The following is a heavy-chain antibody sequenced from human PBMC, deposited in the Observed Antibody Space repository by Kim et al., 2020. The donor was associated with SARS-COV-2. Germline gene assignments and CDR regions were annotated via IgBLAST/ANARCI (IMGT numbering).Heavy chain of an antibody. V-gene: IGHV3-30*03. Sequence: GGSLRLSCAASGFTFSSYGMHWVRQAPGKGLEWVAVISYDGSNKYYADSVKGRFTISRDNSKNTLYLQMNSLRAEDTAVYYCAARYSGYRGFDYWGQGTLVTVSS. CDR1: GFTFSSYG. CDR3: AARYSGYRGFDY. J-gene: IGHJ4*02. D-gene: IGHD5-12*01. CDR2: ISYDGSNK.